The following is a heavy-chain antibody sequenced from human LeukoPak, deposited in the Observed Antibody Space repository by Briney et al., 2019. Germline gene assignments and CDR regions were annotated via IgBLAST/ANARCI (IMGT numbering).Heavy chain of an antibody. CDR1: GGSFSGYY. D-gene: IGHD6-19*01. V-gene: IGHV4-34*01. Sequence: PSETLSLTCAVYGGSFSGYYWSWIRQPPGKGLEWIGEINHSGSTNYNPSLKSRVTISVDTSKNLFSLKLSSVTAADTAVYYCASGEVGVAGTRSNSDHYYGMDVWGQGTTVTVSS. CDR3: ASGEVGVAGTRSNSDHYYGMDV. CDR2: INHSGST. J-gene: IGHJ6*02.